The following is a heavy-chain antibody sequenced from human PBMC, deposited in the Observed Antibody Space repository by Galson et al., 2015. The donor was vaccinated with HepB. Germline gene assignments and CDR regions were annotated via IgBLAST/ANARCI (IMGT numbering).Heavy chain of an antibody. CDR3: ASRSGVLKGGYNFASLDS. CDR2: IYHGGGS. J-gene: IGHJ4*02. CDR1: GASVSSGDYY. Sequence: QAQLQESGPGLVKPSQTLSLTCSVSGASVSSGDYYWSWIRQPPGKGLEWVGYIYHGGGSQYSPSLQSRVTLSMDRSKNQFSLRLTSVTAADTALYYCASRSGVLKGGYNFASLDSWGLGTLVTVS. V-gene: IGHV4-30-4*01. D-gene: IGHD5-24*01.